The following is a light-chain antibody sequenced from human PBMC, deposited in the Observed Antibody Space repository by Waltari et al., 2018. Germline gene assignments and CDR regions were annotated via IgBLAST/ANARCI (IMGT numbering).Light chain of an antibody. CDR2: DAA. CDR3: QQRSNWPQIT. V-gene: IGKV3-11*01. CDR1: QSVSSY. J-gene: IGKJ5*01. Sequence: EIVLTQSPATLSLSPGERATLSCRASQSVSSYLAWYQTKPGQAPRLLIHDAANRATGIPARFRGSGSGTDFTLTISSLEPEDFAVYYCQQRSNWPQITFGQGTRLEIK.